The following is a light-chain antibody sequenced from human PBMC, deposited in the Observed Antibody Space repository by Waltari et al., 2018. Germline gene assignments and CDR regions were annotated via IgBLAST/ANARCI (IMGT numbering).Light chain of an antibody. V-gene: IGKV4-1*01. CDR1: HSLFKTFNNNNY. CDR2: WAS. Sequence: DIVMTQSPDSLAVSLGERATINCESSHSLFKTFNNNNYLAWYQQKPGQPPRLLIYWASTRESGVPDRFTGSGSGTDFTLTIGNLQAEDVAVYYCQQSYSPPYTFGQGTKLEMK. CDR3: QQSYSPPYT. J-gene: IGKJ2*01.